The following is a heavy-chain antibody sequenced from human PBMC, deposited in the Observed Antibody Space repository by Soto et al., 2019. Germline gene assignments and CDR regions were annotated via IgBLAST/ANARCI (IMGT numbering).Heavy chain of an antibody. V-gene: IGHV1-18*01. D-gene: IGHD2-21*02. Sequence: QVQLVQSGAEVKKPGASVKVSCKTSGYTFATYGINWVRQAPGQGLEWMGWISAYNGNTNYAQRLQGRVTMTRDISTSTAYMELRSLRSDDTAVYYCARWAGGDQGWDDPWGQGTLVTVSS. CDR1: GYTFATYG. J-gene: IGHJ5*02. CDR3: ARWAGGDQGWDDP. CDR2: ISAYNGNT.